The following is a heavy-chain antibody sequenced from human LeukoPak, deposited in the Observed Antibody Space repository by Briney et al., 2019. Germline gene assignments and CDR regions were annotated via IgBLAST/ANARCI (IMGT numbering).Heavy chain of an antibody. CDR2: IIPIFGTA. D-gene: IGHD1-7*01. CDR1: GGTFSSYA. J-gene: IGHJ6*03. V-gene: IGHV1-69*05. Sequence: ASVKVSCKASGGTFSSYAISWVRQAPGQGLEWMGGIIPIFGTANYAQKFQGRVTITTDESTSTAYMELSSLRSEDTAVYYCARAITGTTSHYYYYMDVSGKGTTVTVSS. CDR3: ARAITGTTSHYYYYMDV.